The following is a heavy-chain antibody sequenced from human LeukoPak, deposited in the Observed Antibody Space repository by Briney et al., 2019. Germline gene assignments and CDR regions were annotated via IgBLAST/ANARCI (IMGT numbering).Heavy chain of an antibody. CDR3: ARDHAIVVVPAAPSGAFDI. CDR1: GFTFSSYA. Sequence: GGSLRLSCAASGFTFSSYAMHWVRQAPGKGLEWVAVISYDGSNKYYADSVKGRFTISRDNSKNTLYLQMNSLRAEDTAVYYCARDHAIVVVPAAPSGAFDIWAKGQWSPSLQ. CDR2: ISYDGSNK. J-gene: IGHJ3*02. V-gene: IGHV3-30-3*01. D-gene: IGHD2-2*01.